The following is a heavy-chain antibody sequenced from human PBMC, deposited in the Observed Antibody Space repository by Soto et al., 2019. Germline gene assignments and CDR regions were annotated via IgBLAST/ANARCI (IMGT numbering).Heavy chain of an antibody. Sequence: SPTLSLTCGISGDSVSSNSAAWNWLRQSPSRGLEWLGRTYYRSKWYNDYAVSVESRITINPDTSKNHFSLQLNFVTPEDTAVYFCARGEQYSGKIFDYWGQGTRVTVSS. CDR1: GDSVSSNSAA. CDR3: ARGEQYSGKIFDY. V-gene: IGHV6-1*01. D-gene: IGHD1-26*01. CDR2: TYYRSKWYN. J-gene: IGHJ4*02.